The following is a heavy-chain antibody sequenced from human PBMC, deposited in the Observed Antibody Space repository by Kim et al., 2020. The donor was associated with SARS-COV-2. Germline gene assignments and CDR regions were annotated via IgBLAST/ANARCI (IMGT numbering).Heavy chain of an antibody. CDR1: GGTFSSYA. D-gene: IGHD2-15*01. CDR3: ASLKAPPTGYCSGGSCYPPRYYYYYGMDV. CDR2: IIPIFGTA. Sequence: SVKVSCKASGGTFSSYAISWVRQAPGQGLEWMGGIIPIFGTANYAQKFQGRVTITADESTSTAYMELSSLRSEDTAVYYCASLKAPPTGYCSGGSCYPPRYYYYYGMDVWGQGTTVTVSS. J-gene: IGHJ6*02. V-gene: IGHV1-69*13.